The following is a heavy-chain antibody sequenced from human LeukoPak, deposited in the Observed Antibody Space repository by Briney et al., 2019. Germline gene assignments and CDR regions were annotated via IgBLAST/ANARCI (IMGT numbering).Heavy chain of an antibody. D-gene: IGHD4-17*01. CDR2: IYHSGST. J-gene: IGHJ5*01. V-gene: IGHV4-30-2*01. CDR1: GGSISSGGYY. Sequence: SETLSLTCTVSGGSISSGGYYWSWIRQPPGKGLEWIGYIYHSGSTYYNPFLKSRVTISLDTSKNQFSLKLNSVTAADTAVYYCAREGAYRTYGDYSPFDFWGQGTLVTVSS. CDR3: AREGAYRTYGDYSPFDF.